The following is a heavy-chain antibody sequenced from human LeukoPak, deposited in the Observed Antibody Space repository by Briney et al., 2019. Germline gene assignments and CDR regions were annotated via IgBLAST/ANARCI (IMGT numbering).Heavy chain of an antibody. CDR2: ISSGTRFI. CDR3: ERGTTALMDV. Sequence: PGGALRLSCAACGFRFSSYSMNWVRQAPGKGLEGVSSISSGTRFIYYADSLKRRFTISRDNAKNSLYLQMNSLRAEDTDVYYCERGTTALMDVWGTGTTVTVSS. J-gene: IGHJ6*03. D-gene: IGHD2-21*02. V-gene: IGHV3-21*01. CDR1: GFRFSSYS.